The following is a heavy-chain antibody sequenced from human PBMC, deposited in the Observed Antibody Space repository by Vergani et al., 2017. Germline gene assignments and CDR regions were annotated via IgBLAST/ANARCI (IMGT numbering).Heavy chain of an antibody. CDR2: IYTSGST. V-gene: IGHV4-61*02. Sequence: QVQLQESGPGLVKPSQTLSLTCTVSGGSISSGSYYWSWIRQPAGKGLEGIGRIYTSGSTNYNPSLKSRVTISVDTSKNQFSLKLGSVAAADTAVYYCARDELGYGDYWFDPWGQGTLVTVSS. CDR3: ARDELGYGDYWFDP. J-gene: IGHJ5*02. CDR1: GGSISSGSYY. D-gene: IGHD4-17*01.